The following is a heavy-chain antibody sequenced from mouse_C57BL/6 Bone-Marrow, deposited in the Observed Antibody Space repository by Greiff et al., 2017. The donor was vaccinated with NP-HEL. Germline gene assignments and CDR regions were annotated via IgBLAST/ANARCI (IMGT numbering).Heavy chain of an antibody. V-gene: IGHV1-82*01. J-gene: IGHJ4*01. CDR2: IYPGDGDT. Sequence: VKLVESGPELVKPGASVKISCKASGYAFSSSWMNWVKQRPGKGLEWIGRIYPGDGDTNYNGKFKGKATLTADKSSSTAYMQLSSLTSEDSAVYFCARDSSGSYAMDYWGQGTSVTVSS. CDR3: ARDSSGSYAMDY. D-gene: IGHD3-2*02. CDR1: GYAFSSSW.